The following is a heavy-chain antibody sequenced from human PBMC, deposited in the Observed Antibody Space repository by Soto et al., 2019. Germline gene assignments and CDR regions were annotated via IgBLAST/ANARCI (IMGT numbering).Heavy chain of an antibody. CDR3: ASARVVAGTFDF. V-gene: IGHV3-21*01. CDR1: GFAFRSYN. Sequence: EVQLVESGGGLVKPGGSLTLSCAGSGFAFRSYNINWVRQPPGKGLEWVASISSGSSNIYYADSVKGRFTSSRDNAKDSLYLQMDSLRAEDSAVYYCASARVVAGTFDFWGQGTLLTVSS. D-gene: IGHD2-15*01. J-gene: IGHJ4*02. CDR2: ISSGSSNI.